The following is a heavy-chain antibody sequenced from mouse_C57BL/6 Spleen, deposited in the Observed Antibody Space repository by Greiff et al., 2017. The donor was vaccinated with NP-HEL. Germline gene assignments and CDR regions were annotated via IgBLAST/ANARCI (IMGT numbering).Heavy chain of an antibody. V-gene: IGHV1-19*01. Sequence: EVKLVESGPVLVKPGASVKMSCKASGYTFTDYYMNWVKQSHGKSLEWIGVINPYNGGTSYNQKFKGKATLTVDKSSSTAYMELNSLTSEDSAVYYCARVGYDDWYFDVWGTGTTVTVSS. CDR2: INPYNGGT. CDR1: GYTFTDYY. CDR3: ARVGYDDWYFDV. D-gene: IGHD2-2*01. J-gene: IGHJ1*03.